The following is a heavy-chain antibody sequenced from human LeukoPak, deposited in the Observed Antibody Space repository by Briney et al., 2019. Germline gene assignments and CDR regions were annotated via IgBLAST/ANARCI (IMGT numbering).Heavy chain of an antibody. D-gene: IGHD3-10*01. CDR1: GFTFCSYG. CDR2: IGGRDGST. CDR3: AKGHYYGSGSLDY. Sequence: GSLRLSCAASGFTFCSYGMSWVRQAPGEGLEWVSAIGGRDGSTYYADSVKGRFTISRDNSKNTLYVQMNSLRAEDTAVYYCAKGHYYGSGSLDYWGQGTLDTVSS. J-gene: IGHJ4*02. V-gene: IGHV3-23*01.